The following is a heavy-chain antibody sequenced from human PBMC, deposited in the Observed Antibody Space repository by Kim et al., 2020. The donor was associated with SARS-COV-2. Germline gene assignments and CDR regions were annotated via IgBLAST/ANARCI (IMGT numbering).Heavy chain of an antibody. V-gene: IGHV1-3*01. D-gene: IGHD6-13*01. CDR2: INAGNGNT. J-gene: IGHJ6*02. Sequence: ASVKVSCKASGYTFTSYAMHWVRQAPGQRLEWMGWINAGNGNTKYSQKFQGRVTITRDTSASTAYMELSSLRSEDTAVYYCARELVAAAGRYYYYGMDVWGQGTTVTVSS. CDR1: GYTFTSYA. CDR3: ARELVAAAGRYYYYGMDV.